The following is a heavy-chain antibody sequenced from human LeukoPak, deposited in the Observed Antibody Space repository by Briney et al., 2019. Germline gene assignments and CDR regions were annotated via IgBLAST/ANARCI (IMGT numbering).Heavy chain of an antibody. D-gene: IGHD3-22*01. CDR1: GYTFTGYY. CDR2: INPNSGGT. Sequence: ASVKVSCKASGYTFTGYYMHWVRQAPGQGLEWMGWINPNSGGTNYAQKFQGRVTMTRDTSISTAYMELSRLGSDDTAVYYCARAEEIVVVITPGGYWGQGTLVTVSS. V-gene: IGHV1-2*02. CDR3: ARAEEIVVVITPGGY. J-gene: IGHJ4*02.